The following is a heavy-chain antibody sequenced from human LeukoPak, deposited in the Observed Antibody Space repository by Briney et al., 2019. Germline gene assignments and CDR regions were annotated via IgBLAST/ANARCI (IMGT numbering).Heavy chain of an antibody. CDR3: ARGRDYYGSGRVDAFDI. Sequence: SETLSLTCTVSGGSISSSSYYWSWIRQPPGKGLEWIGSIYYSGSTYYNPSLKSRVTISVDTSKNQFSLKLSSVTAADTAVYYCARGRDYYGSGRVDAFDIWGQGTMVTVSS. D-gene: IGHD3-10*01. J-gene: IGHJ3*02. CDR1: GGSISSSSYY. CDR2: IYYSGST. V-gene: IGHV4-39*07.